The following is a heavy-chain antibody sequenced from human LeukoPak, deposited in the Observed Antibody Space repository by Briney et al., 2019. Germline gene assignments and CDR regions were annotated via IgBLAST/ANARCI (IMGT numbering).Heavy chain of an antibody. CDR1: GGSVSRGSYY. CDR3: ARGRLGATC. V-gene: IGHV4-61*01. D-gene: IGHD1-26*01. CDR2: IHHSGTT. J-gene: IGHJ4*02. Sequence: PSETPSLTCTVSGGSVSRGSYYWSWTRQPPGKGLEWIGYIHHSGTTNYSPSLKSRVTISVDMSKNQFFLNLTSVTAADTAVYYCARGRLGATCWGQGTLVTVSS.